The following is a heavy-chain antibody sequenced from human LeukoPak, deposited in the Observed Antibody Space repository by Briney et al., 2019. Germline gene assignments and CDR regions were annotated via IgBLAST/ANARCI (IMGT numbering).Heavy chain of an antibody. J-gene: IGHJ4*02. V-gene: IGHV3-23*01. Sequence: GGSLRLSCAASGFTFSTYAVSWVRQAPGKGLEWVSTISGSAGTTYYADSVKGRFTISRDDSKNTLYLQTNSLRDEDTAVYYCAKDRRLDIVINYFDYWGQGTLVTVSS. D-gene: IGHD5-12*01. CDR2: ISGSAGTT. CDR3: AKDRRLDIVINYFDY. CDR1: GFTFSTYA.